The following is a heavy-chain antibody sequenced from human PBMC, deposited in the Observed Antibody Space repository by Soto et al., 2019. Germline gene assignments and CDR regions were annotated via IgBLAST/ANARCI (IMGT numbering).Heavy chain of an antibody. CDR2: IYPGDSDT. J-gene: IGHJ6*02. CDR1: GYRFTSYW. CDR3: ARHLGQGSYGMDV. Sequence: HGESLKISCKGSGYRFTSYWIGWVRQMPGKGLEWMGIIYPGDSDTRYSPSFQGQVTISADKSISTAYLQWSSLKASDTAMYYCARHLGQGSYGMDVWGQGTTVTVSS. V-gene: IGHV5-51*01.